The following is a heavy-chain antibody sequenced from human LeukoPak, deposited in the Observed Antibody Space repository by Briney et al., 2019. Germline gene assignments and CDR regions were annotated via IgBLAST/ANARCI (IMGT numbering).Heavy chain of an antibody. V-gene: IGHV1-46*01. CDR3: ARAPNGGLPGGY. Sequence: ASVKVSCKASGYTFTSYYMHWVRQAPGQGLEWMGIINPSDGSTRYAKKFQGRVTMTRDTSTSTVYMELSSLRSEDTAVYYCARAPNGGLPGGYWGQGTLVTVSS. CDR1: GYTFTSYY. J-gene: IGHJ4*02. CDR2: INPSDGST. D-gene: IGHD7-27*01.